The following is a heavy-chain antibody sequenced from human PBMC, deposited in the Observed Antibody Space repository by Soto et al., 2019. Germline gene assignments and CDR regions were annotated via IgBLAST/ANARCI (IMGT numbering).Heavy chain of an antibody. D-gene: IGHD6-13*01. J-gene: IGHJ4*02. CDR1: GFTFGDYA. V-gene: IGHV3-9*01. CDR3: AKDMKKWSSRWYSEFDY. Sequence: SLRRSCAASGFTFGDYAMHWVRQAPGKGLEWVSGIIWDSCSIAYADSVKGRFTISRDNAKNSLYLQMNSLRPEDTALYYCAKDMKKWSSRWYSEFDYWGQGTLVTLSS. CDR2: IIWDSCSI.